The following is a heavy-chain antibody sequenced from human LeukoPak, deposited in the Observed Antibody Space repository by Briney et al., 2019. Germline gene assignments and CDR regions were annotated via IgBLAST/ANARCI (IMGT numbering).Heavy chain of an antibody. CDR1: GGTFSRYA. D-gene: IGHD6-19*01. CDR2: IIPIFGTA. Sequence: HRASVKVSCKASGGTFSRYAISWVRQSPGQGLEWMGGIIPIFGTANYAQKFQGRVTITADESTSTAYMELSSLRSEDTAVYYCARALAVAGPFDPWGQGTLVTVSS. V-gene: IGHV1-69*13. CDR3: ARALAVAGPFDP. J-gene: IGHJ5*02.